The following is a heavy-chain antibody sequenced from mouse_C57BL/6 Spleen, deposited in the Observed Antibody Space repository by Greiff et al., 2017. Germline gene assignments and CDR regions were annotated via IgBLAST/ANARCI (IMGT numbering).Heavy chain of an antibody. CDR2: IDPSDSYT. J-gene: IGHJ3*01. CDR1: GYTFTSYW. CDR3: ASHDHFAY. Sequence: VQLQQPGAELVLPGASVKLSCKASGYTFTSYWMHWVKQRPGQGLEWIGDIDPSDSYTNYNQKFKGKSTLTVEKSSSTAYMQLSSLTSEDSAVYYCASHDHFAYWGQGTLVTVSA. V-gene: IGHV1-69*01.